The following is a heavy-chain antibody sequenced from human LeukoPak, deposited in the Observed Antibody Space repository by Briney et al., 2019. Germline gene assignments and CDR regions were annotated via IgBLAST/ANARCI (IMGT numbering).Heavy chain of an antibody. CDR2: INRSGST. CDR3: ARNSSGYLDS. Sequence: SETLSLTCAVYGESFSGYYWSWSWLRRPPGKGLEWIGEINRSGSTNYNPSLKSRVTISVDTSKNQFSLKLNSVTAADTAVYYCARNSSGYLDSWGQGTLVTVSS. V-gene: IGHV4-34*01. J-gene: IGHJ4*02. D-gene: IGHD3-22*01. CDR1: GESFSGYY.